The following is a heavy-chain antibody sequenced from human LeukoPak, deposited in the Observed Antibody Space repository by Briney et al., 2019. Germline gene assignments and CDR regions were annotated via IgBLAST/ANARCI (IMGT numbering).Heavy chain of an antibody. CDR2: IYSSGST. D-gene: IGHD3-3*01. J-gene: IGHJ5*02. Sequence: SETLSLTCTVSGDSFSGYYWGWIRQPPGKGLECVGYIYSSGSTAYNPSLKSRVTISVDTSKNQFSLKLSSVTAADTAVYYCARGGPKSLRYYDFWSGRSLWFDPWGQGTLVTVSS. CDR1: GDSFSGYY. V-gene: IGHV4-59*12. CDR3: ARGGPKSLRYYDFWSGRSLWFDP.